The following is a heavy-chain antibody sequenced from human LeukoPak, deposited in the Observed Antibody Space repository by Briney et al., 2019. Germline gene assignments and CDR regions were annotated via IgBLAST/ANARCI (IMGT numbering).Heavy chain of an antibody. Sequence: GASVKVSCKASGYTFTNYGISWVRQAPGQGLEWMGWISAYNGDTNYAQNLQGRVTMTTDTSTSTAYMELRSLRSDDTAVYYCARDPWGTPYSSSPVDYWGQGTLVTVSS. D-gene: IGHD6-13*01. CDR1: GYTFTNYG. J-gene: IGHJ4*02. CDR2: ISAYNGDT. V-gene: IGHV1-18*01. CDR3: ARDPWGTPYSSSPVDY.